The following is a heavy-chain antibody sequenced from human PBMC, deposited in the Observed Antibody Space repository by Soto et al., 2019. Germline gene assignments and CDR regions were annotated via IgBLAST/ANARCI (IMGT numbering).Heavy chain of an antibody. D-gene: IGHD3-10*01. J-gene: IGHJ4*02. CDR1: GASISGRSSYS. Sequence: QVQLEESGPRLVKPPETLTLTCTVSGASISGRSSYSWGWIRQPPGKGLEWIGTISYSGATYSGPSLHGRVTIPVDTSKTHFYLLTNSLTAADTAVSFRAILSAVRGVIHYWGQGALLAVSS. V-gene: IGHV4-39*02. CDR3: AILSAVRGVIHY. CDR2: ISYSGAT.